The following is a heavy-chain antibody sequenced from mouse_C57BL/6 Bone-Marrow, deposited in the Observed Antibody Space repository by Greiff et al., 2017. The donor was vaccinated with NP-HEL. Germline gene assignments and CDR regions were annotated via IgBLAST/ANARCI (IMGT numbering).Heavy chain of an antibody. Sequence: EVMLVESGGGLVKPGGSLKLSCAASGFTFSSYAMSWVRQTPEKRLEWVATISDGGSYTYYPDNVKGRFTISRDNAKNNLYLQMSHLKSEDTAMYYCAITGDFDYWGQGTTLTVSS. CDR1: GFTFSSYA. CDR3: AITGDFDY. J-gene: IGHJ2*01. V-gene: IGHV5-4*03. CDR2: ISDGGSYT. D-gene: IGHD4-1*01.